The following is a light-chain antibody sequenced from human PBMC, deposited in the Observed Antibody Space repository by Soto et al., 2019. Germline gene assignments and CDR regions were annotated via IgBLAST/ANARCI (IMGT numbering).Light chain of an antibody. J-gene: IGKJ3*01. Sequence: EIVMTQSPATLSVSPEERVTLSCRASQSVSRGLAWYQQKPGQAPRHLIYGASTRATGIPARFSGSGSGTEFTLTISSLQSEDFAVYYCQQSNNWPPFTFGPGTKVDIK. CDR3: QQSNNWPPFT. V-gene: IGKV3-15*01. CDR2: GAS. CDR1: QSVSRG.